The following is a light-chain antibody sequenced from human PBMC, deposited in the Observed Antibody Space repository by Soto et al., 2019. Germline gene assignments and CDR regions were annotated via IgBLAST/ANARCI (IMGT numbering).Light chain of an antibody. CDR2: GAS. CDR3: QQYGSSSYT. CDR1: QSVSSNY. V-gene: IGKV3-20*01. Sequence: DIVLTQSPDTLSLSPGERATISCRASQSVSSNYLAWYQQKPGQAPRLLIYGASTRATGIPDRFSGSGSGTDFTLTISRLEPEDFAVYYCQQYGSSSYTFGQGTRLDIK. J-gene: IGKJ2*01.